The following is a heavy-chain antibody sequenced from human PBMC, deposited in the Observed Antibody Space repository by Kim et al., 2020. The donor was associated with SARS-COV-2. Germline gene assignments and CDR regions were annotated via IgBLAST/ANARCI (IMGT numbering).Heavy chain of an antibody. CDR2: ISSNGGST. Sequence: GGSLRLSCAASGFTFSSYAMHWVRQAPGKGLEYVSAISSNGGSTYYANSVKGRFTISRDNSKNTLYLQMGSLRAEDMAVYYCARARAAAAAPYFDYWGQGTLVTVSS. CDR3: ARARAAAAAPYFDY. D-gene: IGHD6-13*01. CDR1: GFTFSSYA. V-gene: IGHV3-64*01. J-gene: IGHJ4*02.